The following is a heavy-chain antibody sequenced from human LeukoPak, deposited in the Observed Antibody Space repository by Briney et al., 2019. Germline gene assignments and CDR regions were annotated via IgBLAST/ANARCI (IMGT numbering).Heavy chain of an antibody. V-gene: IGHV1-2*06. CDR2: VISHSGGT. J-gene: IGHJ4*02. D-gene: IGHD5-18*01. CDR1: GYTFSGYN. Sequence: ASVKVSCKASGYTFSGYNMHWVRQAPGQGLEWMGRVISHSGGTNYAPRFQGRVTMTRDTSTSTAHMELSGLKSDDTAVYYCARGYNYGHDYWGQGTLVTVSS. CDR3: ARGYNYGHDY.